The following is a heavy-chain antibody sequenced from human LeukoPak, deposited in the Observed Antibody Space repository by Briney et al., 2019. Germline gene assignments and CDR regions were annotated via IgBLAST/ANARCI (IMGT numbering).Heavy chain of an antibody. Sequence: GRSLRLSCAASGFTFSSNAIHWVRQAPGKGLEWVAEISYDGGNTYYADSVKGRFTISRDNSKSTLYLQMDSLRAEDTAVYYCAKCGNSGCHLIDYWGQGTLVTVSS. CDR2: ISYDGGNT. CDR3: AKCGNSGCHLIDY. V-gene: IGHV3-30-3*02. J-gene: IGHJ4*02. CDR1: GFTFSSNA. D-gene: IGHD5-12*01.